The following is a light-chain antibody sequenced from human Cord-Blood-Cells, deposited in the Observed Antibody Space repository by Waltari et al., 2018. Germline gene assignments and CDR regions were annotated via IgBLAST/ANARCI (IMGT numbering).Light chain of an antibody. CDR1: KLGENY. J-gene: IGLJ2*01. CDR3: QAWDSSTAV. V-gene: IGLV3-1*01. CDR2: QDS. Sequence: SYELTQPPSVSVSLGQTDSINCSGEKLGENYACWYQQKPGQSPVLVIYQDSKRPSGIPERFSGSNSGNTATLTISGTQAMDEADYYCQAWDSSTAVFGGGTKLTVL.